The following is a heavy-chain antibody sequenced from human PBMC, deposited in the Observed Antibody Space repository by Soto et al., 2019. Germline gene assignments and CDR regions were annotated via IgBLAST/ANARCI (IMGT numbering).Heavy chain of an antibody. CDR1: GYTFTSYD. V-gene: IGHV1-8*01. D-gene: IGHD3-9*01. CDR2: MNHNSGNT. CDR3: ARVHPPSIYYYMDV. J-gene: IGHJ6*03. Sequence: ASVKVSCKASGYTFTSYDINWVRQATGQGLEWMGWMNHNSGNTGYAQKFQGRVTMTRNTSISTAYLELSSLRSEDTAVYYCARVHPPSIYYYMDVWGKGTTVTVSS.